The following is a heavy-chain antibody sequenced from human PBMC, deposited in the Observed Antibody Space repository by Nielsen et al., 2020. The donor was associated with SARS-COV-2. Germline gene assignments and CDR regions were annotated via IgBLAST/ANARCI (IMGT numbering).Heavy chain of an antibody. CDR3: AREGGGYSYGYSLGY. J-gene: IGHJ4*02. D-gene: IGHD5-18*01. Sequence: ASVKVSCKASGYTFTGYYMHWVRQAPGQGLEWMGIINPSGGSTSYAQKFQGRVTMTRDTSTSTVYMELSSLRSEDTAVYYCAREGGGYSYGYSLGYWGQGTLVTVSS. CDR2: INPSGGST. V-gene: IGHV1-46*01. CDR1: GYTFTGYY.